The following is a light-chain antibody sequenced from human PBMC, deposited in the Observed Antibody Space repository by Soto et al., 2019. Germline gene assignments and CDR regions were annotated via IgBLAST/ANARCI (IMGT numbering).Light chain of an antibody. CDR2: EVS. V-gene: IGLV2-8*01. J-gene: IGLJ1*01. CDR3: SSYAGSNNVV. CDR1: SSDIGAYIY. Sequence: QSALTQPPSASGSPGRSVTISCTGTSSDIGAYIYVSWYQQHPGKAPKLMISEVSRRPSGVPERFSGSKSGNTASLTVSGLQADDEAHYYCSSYAGSNNVVFGTGTKVTVL.